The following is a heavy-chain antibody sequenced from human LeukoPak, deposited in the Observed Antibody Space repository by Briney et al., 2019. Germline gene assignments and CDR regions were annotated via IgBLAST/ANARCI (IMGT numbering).Heavy chain of an antibody. D-gene: IGHD3-3*01. Sequence: ASVKVSCKASGYTFTSYGISWVRQAPGQGLEWMGWINTNTGNPTYAQGFTGRFVFSLDTSVSTAYLQISSLKAEDTAVYYCARDCVFYDFWSGYPATRNWFDPWGQGTLVTVSS. CDR3: ARDCVFYDFWSGYPATRNWFDP. CDR2: INTNTGNP. CDR1: GYTFTSYG. V-gene: IGHV7-4-1*02. J-gene: IGHJ5*02.